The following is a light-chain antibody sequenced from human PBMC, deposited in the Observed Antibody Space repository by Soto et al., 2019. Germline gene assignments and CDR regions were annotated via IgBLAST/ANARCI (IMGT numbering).Light chain of an antibody. CDR3: SSYTTTSTWV. Sequence: QSALTQPASVSGSPGQSITISCTGTITDVGSSNYVSWYKQHPGKAPKLMIYDVSNRPSGVSNRFSGSKSGNTASLTISGHQAEDEADYYCSSYTTTSTWVIGGGTKLTVL. CDR2: DVS. V-gene: IGLV2-14*01. J-gene: IGLJ2*01. CDR1: ITDVGSSNY.